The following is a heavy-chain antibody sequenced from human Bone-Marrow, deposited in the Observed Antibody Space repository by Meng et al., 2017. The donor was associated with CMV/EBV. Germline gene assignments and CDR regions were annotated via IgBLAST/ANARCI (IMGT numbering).Heavy chain of an antibody. J-gene: IGHJ5*02. CDR2: IYWNDDK. CDR3: AHTNNYDFWSGYYTARSAWFDP. V-gene: IGHV2-5*01. CDR1: GVG. D-gene: IGHD3-3*01. Sequence: GVGVGWIRQPPGKALEWLALIYWNDDKRYSPSLKSRLTITKDTSKNQVVLTMTNMDPVDTATYYCAHTNNYDFWSGYYTARSAWFDPWGQGTLVTVSS.